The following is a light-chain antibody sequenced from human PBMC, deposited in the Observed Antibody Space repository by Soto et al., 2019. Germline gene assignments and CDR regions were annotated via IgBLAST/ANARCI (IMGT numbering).Light chain of an antibody. CDR3: SSYTSTNSL. J-gene: IGLJ2*01. Sequence: QSALTQPASVSGSPGESITISCTGTSSDVGAYNYVSWYQQHPGKAPKLMIYDDSNRPSGVSNRFSGSKSGNTASLTISGLQAEDEADYYCSSYTSTNSLFGGGTKLTVL. V-gene: IGLV2-14*03. CDR2: DDS. CDR1: SSDVGAYNY.